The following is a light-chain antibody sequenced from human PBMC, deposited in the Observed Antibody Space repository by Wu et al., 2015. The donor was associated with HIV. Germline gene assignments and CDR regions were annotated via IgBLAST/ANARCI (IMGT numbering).Light chain of an antibody. CDR1: HDISTY. Sequence: DFQLTQSPSFLSASVGDRVTITCRASHDISTYLAWYQQKPGKAPKLLIYAASTLQRGVPSRFSGSGSGTEFTLTIISLQPEDFGTYYCQQLSNYPFTFGPGTKVDIK. CDR3: QQLSNYPFT. J-gene: IGKJ3*01. V-gene: IGKV1-9*01. CDR2: AAS.